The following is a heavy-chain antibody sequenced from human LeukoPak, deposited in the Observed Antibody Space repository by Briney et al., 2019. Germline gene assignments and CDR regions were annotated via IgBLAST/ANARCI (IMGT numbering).Heavy chain of an antibody. D-gene: IGHD2-15*01. V-gene: IGHV5-51*01. J-gene: IGHJ4*02. CDR1: GYSFPSYW. Sequence: GESLKISCKGLGYSFPSYWIGWVRQMSGEGLEWIGIIYPGDSDTKYSPSFQGQVTISADKSINTAYLQWSSLKASDTAIYYCVKNQEVYCSGGSCYPLSYDSWGQGTLVTVSS. CDR3: VKNQEVYCSGGSCYPLSYDS. CDR2: IYPGDSDT.